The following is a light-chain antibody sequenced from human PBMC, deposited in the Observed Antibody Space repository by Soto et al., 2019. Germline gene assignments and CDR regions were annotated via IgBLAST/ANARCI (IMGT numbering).Light chain of an antibody. J-gene: IGKJ2*01. V-gene: IGKV1-39*01. CDR2: HAS. CDR3: QQTYNTLPYT. Sequence: DIQMTQSPSSLSASVGDRVTVSCRASQSISTFLNWYQQKPRKAPKLLIYHASSLQSGVRSRFSGTGSGTDFTLTISSLQPEDFATYYCQQTYNTLPYTFGQGTKVDIK. CDR1: QSISTF.